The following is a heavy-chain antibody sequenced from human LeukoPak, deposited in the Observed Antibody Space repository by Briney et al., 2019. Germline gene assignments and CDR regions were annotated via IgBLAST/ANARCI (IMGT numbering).Heavy chain of an antibody. CDR1: GFTFSTYS. V-gene: IGHV3-21*06. CDR2: ISRNSRYI. D-gene: IGHD6-13*01. J-gene: IGHJ4*02. Sequence: GGSLRLSCAASGFTFSTYSMNWVRQAPGKGLEWVSSISRNSRYIYYADSMRGRFTISRDNAKNSLYLQMNSLKPEDTAVYYCARVAEAAAFDSWGQGALVTVSS. CDR3: ARVAEAAAFDS.